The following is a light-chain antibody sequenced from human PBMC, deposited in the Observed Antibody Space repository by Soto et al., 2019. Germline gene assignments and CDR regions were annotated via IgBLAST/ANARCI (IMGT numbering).Light chain of an antibody. J-gene: IGKJ1*01. Sequence: DIQVTQSPSSLSASVGDRVTIICRASQSISGYLNWYQQKSGEAPKLLIYAASSLQSGVPSRFSGSGSGTDFTLTISSLQPEDFATYYCQQSYSTPRTFGQGTKVAIK. CDR3: QQSYSTPRT. CDR1: QSISGY. V-gene: IGKV1-39*01. CDR2: AAS.